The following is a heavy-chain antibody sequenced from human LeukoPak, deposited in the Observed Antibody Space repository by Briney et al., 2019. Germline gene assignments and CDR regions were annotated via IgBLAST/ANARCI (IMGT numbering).Heavy chain of an antibody. J-gene: IGHJ6*03. CDR2: ISNNGGNT. Sequence: GGSLRLSCAASGFTLSSYAMHWVRQAPGKGLEYVSAISNNGGNTYYANSVKGRFSISRDNSKNTLYLQMGSLRTEDLAVYYCARVGEGRYYQYYYMDVWGKGTTVTVSS. CDR3: ARVGEGRYYQYYYMDV. CDR1: GFTLSSYA. D-gene: IGHD1-26*01. V-gene: IGHV3-64*01.